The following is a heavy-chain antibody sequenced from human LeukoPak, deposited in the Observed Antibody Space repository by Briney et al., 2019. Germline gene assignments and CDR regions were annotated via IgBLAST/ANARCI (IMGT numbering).Heavy chain of an antibody. Sequence: SETLSLTCTFSGDSIRSYYWSWIRQPPGKGLEWLGYIYYSGTTNYNPSLKSRLTMSLDTSKKHLSLRLTSVSAADTAVYYCAGYATTVTTNDYWGQGTLVTVSS. CDR3: AGYATTVTTNDY. CDR2: IYYSGTT. CDR1: GDSIRSYY. D-gene: IGHD4-17*01. J-gene: IGHJ4*02. V-gene: IGHV4-59*08.